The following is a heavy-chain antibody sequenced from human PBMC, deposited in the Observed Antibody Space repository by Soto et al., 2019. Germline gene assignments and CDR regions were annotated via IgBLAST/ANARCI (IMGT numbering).Heavy chain of an antibody. CDR3: ARTYSSSWSPFDY. D-gene: IGHD6-13*01. J-gene: IGHJ4*02. CDR1: GGSFSGYY. V-gene: IGHV4-34*01. Sequence: SETLSLTCAVYGGSFSGYYWSWIRQPPGKGLEWIGEINQSGSTNYNPSLKSRVTISVDTSKNQFSLKLSSVTAADTAVYYCARTYSSSWSPFDYWGQGTLVTVYS. CDR2: INQSGST.